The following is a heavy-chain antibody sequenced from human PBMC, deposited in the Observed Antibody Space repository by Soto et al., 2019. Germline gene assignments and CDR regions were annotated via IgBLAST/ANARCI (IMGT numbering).Heavy chain of an antibody. V-gene: IGHV4-30-4*01. Sequence: SETLSLTCTVSGGSISIRDYYWSWIRQPPGKGLEWIGYIYYSGSTYYNPSLKSRVTISVDTSKNQFSLKLTSVTAADTAVYYCARAPQSSTSCYFPYWGQGTLVTVSS. CDR2: IYYSGST. CDR1: GGSISIRDYY. D-gene: IGHD2-2*01. J-gene: IGHJ4*02. CDR3: ARAPQSSTSCYFPY.